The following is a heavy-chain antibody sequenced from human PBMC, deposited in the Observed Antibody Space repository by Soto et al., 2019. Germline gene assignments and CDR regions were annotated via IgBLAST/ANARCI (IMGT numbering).Heavy chain of an antibody. CDR2: ISWNGNFT. Sequence: EVQLVESGGDMVQPGRSLKLSCVGSGYSFEDYSMHWVRQAPGKGLEWVSGISWNGNFTGYADSVKGRFTISRDNAKNSLFLQMRSLSLEDTALYYCVGGSWFDWGQGTRVTVSS. J-gene: IGHJ4*02. V-gene: IGHV3-9*01. D-gene: IGHD2-15*01. CDR1: GYSFEDYS. CDR3: VGGSWFD.